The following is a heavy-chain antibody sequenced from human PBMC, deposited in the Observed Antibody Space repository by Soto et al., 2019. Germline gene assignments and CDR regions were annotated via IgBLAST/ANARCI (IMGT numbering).Heavy chain of an antibody. D-gene: IGHD6-19*01. CDR3: ALRYSSGWFHQNYYGMDV. V-gene: IGHV4-28*01. CDR1: GYSISSSNW. J-gene: IGHJ6*02. Sequence: PSETLSLTCAVSGYSISSSNWWGWIRQPPGKGLEWIGYIYYSGSTYYNPSLKSRVTMSVDTSKNQFSLKLSSVTAVDTAVYYCALRYSSGWFHQNYYGMDVWGQGTTVTVSS. CDR2: IYYSGST.